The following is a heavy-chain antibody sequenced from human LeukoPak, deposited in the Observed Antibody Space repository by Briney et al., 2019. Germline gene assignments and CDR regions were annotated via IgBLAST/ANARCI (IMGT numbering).Heavy chain of an antibody. Sequence: PGGSLRLSCSASGFTFNRSAMHWVRQGPGKGLERVAYIAHHGNNKYYADSVKGRFTISRDNSKGTLYLQMNSLRADDTAVYFCAKDGSWSCTDWGQGTLVTVSS. CDR1: GFTFNRSA. D-gene: IGHD2-8*02. V-gene: IGHV3-30*02. CDR2: IAHHGNNK. J-gene: IGHJ4*02. CDR3: AKDGSWSCTD.